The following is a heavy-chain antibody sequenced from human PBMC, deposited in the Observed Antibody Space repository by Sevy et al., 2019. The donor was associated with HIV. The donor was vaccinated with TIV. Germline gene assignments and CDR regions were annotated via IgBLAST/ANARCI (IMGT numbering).Heavy chain of an antibody. Sequence: ASVKVSCKASGGTFSSYAISWVRQAPGQGLEWMGGIIPIFGTANYAQKFQGRVTITADESTSTAYMELSSLRSEDTAVYYCARDRDVDYGMDVWGQGTTVTVSS. J-gene: IGHJ6*02. CDR2: IIPIFGTA. CDR3: ARDRDVDYGMDV. CDR1: GGTFSSYA. V-gene: IGHV1-69*13.